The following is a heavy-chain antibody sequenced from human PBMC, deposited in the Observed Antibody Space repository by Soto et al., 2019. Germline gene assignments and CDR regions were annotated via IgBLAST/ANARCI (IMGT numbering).Heavy chain of an antibody. CDR1: GGSISSGDYY. CDR2: IYYSGST. Sequence: SETLSLTCTVSGGSISSGDYYWSWIRQPPGKGLEWIGYIYYSGSTYYNPSLKSRVTISVDTSKNQFSLKLSSVTAADTAVYYCARLTTGDYYYYGMDVWGQGTTVTVSS. CDR3: ARLTTGDYYYYGMDV. V-gene: IGHV4-30-4*01. J-gene: IGHJ6*02. D-gene: IGHD4-17*01.